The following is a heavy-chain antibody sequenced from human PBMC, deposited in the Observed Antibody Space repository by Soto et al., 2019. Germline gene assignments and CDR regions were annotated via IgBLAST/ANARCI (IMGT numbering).Heavy chain of an antibody. D-gene: IGHD2-2*01. CDR1: GFTFSGSA. CDR3: TSYISYQPLGPLLLDYYYGMDV. Sequence: PGGSLRLSCAASGFTFSGSAMHWVRQASGKGLEWVGRTRSKANSYATAYAASVKGRFTISRDDSKNTAYLQMNSLKTEDTAVYYCTSYISYQPLGPLLLDYYYGMDVWGQGTTVTVSS. J-gene: IGHJ6*02. V-gene: IGHV3-73*01. CDR2: TRSKANSYAT.